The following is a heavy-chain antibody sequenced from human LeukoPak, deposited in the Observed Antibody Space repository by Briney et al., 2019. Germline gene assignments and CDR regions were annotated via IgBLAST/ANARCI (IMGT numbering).Heavy chain of an antibody. J-gene: IGHJ3*02. CDR3: ARVILSARVSSAFDI. D-gene: IGHD2/OR15-2a*01. Sequence: ASVKVSCKASGYTFTSCYMHWVRQAPGQGLEWMGIINPSGGSTSYAQKFQGRVTMTRDMSTSTVYMELSSLRSEDTAVYYCARVILSARVSSAFDIWGQGTMVTVSS. V-gene: IGHV1-46*01. CDR2: INPSGGST. CDR1: GYTFTSCY.